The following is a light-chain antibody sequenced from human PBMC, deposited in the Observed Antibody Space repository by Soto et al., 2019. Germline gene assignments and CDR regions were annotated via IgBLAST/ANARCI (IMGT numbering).Light chain of an antibody. CDR1: QSISSW. Sequence: DIQRTQSPSTLSASVGDRVTITCRASQSISSWLAWYQQKPGKAPKLLIYGASSLESGVPSRFSGSGSGTDFTLTISSLQPDDFATYYCQHYNSYSEAFGQGTKVDIK. V-gene: IGKV1-5*01. J-gene: IGKJ1*01. CDR3: QHYNSYSEA. CDR2: GAS.